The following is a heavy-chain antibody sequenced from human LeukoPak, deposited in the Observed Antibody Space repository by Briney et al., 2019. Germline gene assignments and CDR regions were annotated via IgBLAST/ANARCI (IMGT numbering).Heavy chain of an antibody. Sequence: GGSLRLSCTASGFTFSNYWMTWIRQAPGKGLEWVANIKQDGIDKYYVDFVEGRFTVSRDNTKNSLFLQMHSLRVEDTAVYYCARCSSGYYCDHFQTWGQGSLVTVSS. V-gene: IGHV3-7*01. D-gene: IGHD3-22*01. CDR3: ARCSSGYYCDHFQT. CDR2: IKQDGIDK. CDR1: GFTFSNYW. J-gene: IGHJ1*01.